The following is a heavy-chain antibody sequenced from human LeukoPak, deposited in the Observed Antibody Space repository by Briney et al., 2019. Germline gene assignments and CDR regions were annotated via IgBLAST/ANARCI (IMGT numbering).Heavy chain of an antibody. V-gene: IGHV3-74*01. D-gene: IGHD3-9*01. Sequence: GGSLRLSCAASGFTFSSYSMNWVRQAPGKGLVWVSRINSDGSSASYVDSVKGRFTISRDNSKNTLYLQMNSLKTDDTAVYYCTTDRYYDILTGLLLNYWGQGTLVTVSS. CDR2: INSDGSSA. CDR3: TTDRYYDILTGLLLNY. J-gene: IGHJ4*02. CDR1: GFTFSSYS.